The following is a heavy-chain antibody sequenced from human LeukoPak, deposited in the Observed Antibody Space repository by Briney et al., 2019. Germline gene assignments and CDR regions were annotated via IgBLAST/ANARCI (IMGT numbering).Heavy chain of an antibody. CDR2: FYSSGST. Sequence: SETLSLTCTVSGGSVSSGGYYWSWVRQPPGRGLEWIGYFYSSGSTNYSPSLKSRVTISVDTSQNQFSLRLSSVTAADTAFYYCAGYRGSRYGMGVWGQGTTVTVSS. V-gene: IGHV4-61*08. CDR1: GGSVSSGGYY. J-gene: IGHJ6*02. CDR3: AGYRGSRYGMGV. D-gene: IGHD1-26*01.